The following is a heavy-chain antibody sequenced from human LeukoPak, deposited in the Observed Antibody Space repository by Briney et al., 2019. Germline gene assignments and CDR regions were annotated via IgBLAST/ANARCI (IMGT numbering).Heavy chain of an antibody. J-gene: IGHJ4*02. V-gene: IGHV3-9*01. CDR2: ISWNSGSI. Sequence: GGSLRLSCAASGFTFDDYAMHWVRQAPGKGLEWVSGISWNSGSIAYADSVKGRFTISRDNAKNTLYLQMNSLRAEDTAVYYCARETHYDSSGYHNDYWGQGTLVTVSS. CDR1: GFTFDDYA. D-gene: IGHD3-22*01. CDR3: ARETHYDSSGYHNDY.